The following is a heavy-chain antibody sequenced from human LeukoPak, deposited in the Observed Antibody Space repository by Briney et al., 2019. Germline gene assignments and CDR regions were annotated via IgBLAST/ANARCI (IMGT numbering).Heavy chain of an antibody. CDR1: GFTFSSYS. J-gene: IGHJ4*02. CDR2: ISSSSSYI. Sequence: GGSLRLSCAASGFTFSSYSMNWVRQAPGKGLEWVSSISSSSSYIYYADSVKGRFTISRDNAKNSLYLQMNSLRAEDTAVYYCASMVATIRSPSYYFDYWGQGTLVTVSS. V-gene: IGHV3-21*01. CDR3: ASMVATIRSPSYYFDY. D-gene: IGHD5-12*01.